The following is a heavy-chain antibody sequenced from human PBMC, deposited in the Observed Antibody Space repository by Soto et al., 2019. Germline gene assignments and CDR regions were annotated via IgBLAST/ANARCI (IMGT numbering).Heavy chain of an antibody. CDR2: ISFDGKKS. CDR1: GYVLSGYA. J-gene: IGHJ1*01. CDR3: ARPAYCSGGASYTGPNYLQN. V-gene: IGHV3-30*09. Sequence: GGSLRLSCAASGYVLSGYAMHWVRQAPGKGLEWVAVISFDGKKSYYADSVKGRFAISRDTSQNTVVLQMNSLRPADTAVYYCARPAYCSGGASYTGPNYLQNRGQGALVTGCS. D-gene: IGHD6-25*01.